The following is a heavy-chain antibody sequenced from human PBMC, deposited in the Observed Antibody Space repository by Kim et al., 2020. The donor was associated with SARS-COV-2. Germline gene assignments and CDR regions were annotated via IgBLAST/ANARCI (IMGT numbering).Heavy chain of an antibody. CDR2: IWYDGSNK. CDR3: ARGEWYYGSGTGGIGY. Sequence: GGSLRLSCAASGFTFSSYGMHWVRQAPGKGLEWVAVIWYDGSNKYYADSVKGRFTISRDNSKNTLYLQMNSLRAEDTAVYYCARGEWYYGSGTGGIGYWGQGTLVTVSS. V-gene: IGHV3-33*01. D-gene: IGHD3-10*01. CDR1: GFTFSSYG. J-gene: IGHJ4*02.